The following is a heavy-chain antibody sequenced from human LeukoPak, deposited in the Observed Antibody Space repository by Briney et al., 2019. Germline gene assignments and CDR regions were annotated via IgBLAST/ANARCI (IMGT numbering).Heavy chain of an antibody. CDR3: AKSNGYGLIDI. CDR2: INHSGST. V-gene: IGHV4-34*01. Sequence: PSETLSLTCAVYGGSFSGYYWSWIRQPPGKGLEWIGEINHSGSTNYSPSLKSRVTISLDTSRNKFSLKLNSVTAAATAVSYCAKSNGYGLIDIWGQGTMVTVSS. CDR1: GGSFSGYY. D-gene: IGHD3-22*01. J-gene: IGHJ3*02.